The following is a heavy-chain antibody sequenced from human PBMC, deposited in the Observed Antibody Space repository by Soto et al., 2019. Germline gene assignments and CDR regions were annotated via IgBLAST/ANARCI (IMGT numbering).Heavy chain of an antibody. Sequence: SVKVSCKASGGTFSSYAISWVRQAPGQGLEWMGGIIPIFGTANYAQKFQGRVTITADESTSTAYMELSSLRSEDTAVYYCARDRYYDSLDAFDIWGQGTMVTVSS. CDR1: GGTFSSYA. D-gene: IGHD3-22*01. CDR3: ARDRYYDSLDAFDI. CDR2: IIPIFGTA. J-gene: IGHJ3*02. V-gene: IGHV1-69*13.